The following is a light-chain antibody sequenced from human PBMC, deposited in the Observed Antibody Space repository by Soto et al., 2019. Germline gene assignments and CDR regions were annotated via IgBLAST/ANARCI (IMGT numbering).Light chain of an antibody. CDR3: QQYRNWPYT. J-gene: IGKJ2*01. CDR1: QSVSSN. Sequence: EIVMTQSPPTLSVSPGERATLSCRASQSVSSNLAWYQQRPGQAPRLLIFGASTRATGIPARFSGSGSGTQFPLTISRLQSEDFADSYCQQYRNWPYTFGQGTKLEIK. CDR2: GAS. V-gene: IGKV3-15*01.